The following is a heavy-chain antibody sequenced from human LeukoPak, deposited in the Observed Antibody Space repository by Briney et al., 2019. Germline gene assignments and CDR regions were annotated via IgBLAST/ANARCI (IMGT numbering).Heavy chain of an antibody. CDR3: ARQYEGGPAY. CDR1: GYNFSTNW. CDR2: IYPGDSDT. D-gene: IGHD2-15*01. V-gene: IGHV5-51*01. J-gene: IGHJ4*02. Sequence: PGESLKISCKGSGYNFSTNWIGWVRQMPGKGLEWMGIIYPGDSDTRYSPSFQGQVTISADKSISTAYLQWSSPKASDSAIYYCARQYEGGPAYWGQGTLVTVSS.